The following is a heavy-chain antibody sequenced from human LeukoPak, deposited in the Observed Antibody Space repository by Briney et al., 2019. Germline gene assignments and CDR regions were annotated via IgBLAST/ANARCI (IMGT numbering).Heavy chain of an antibody. V-gene: IGHV3-66*01. Sequence: PGGSLRLSCAASGFTVSNNYMSWVRQAPGKGLEWVSVIYRGGSTYYADSVKGRFIISRDNSKNTLYLQMNSLRAEDTAVYYCARGEIAALGERFNYWGQGTLVTVSS. CDR1: GFTVSNNY. CDR3: ARGEIAALGERFNY. J-gene: IGHJ4*02. D-gene: IGHD6-6*01. CDR2: IYRGGST.